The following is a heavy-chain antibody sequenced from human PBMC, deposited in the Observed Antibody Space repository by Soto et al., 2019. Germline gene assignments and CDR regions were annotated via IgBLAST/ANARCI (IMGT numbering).Heavy chain of an antibody. V-gene: IGHV4-30-4*01. CDR1: CGSISSGDYY. J-gene: IGHJ4*02. CDR2: IYYSGST. CDR3: ATGSGYYYSDY. Sequence: TSETLSLTCTVSCGSISSGDYYWSWIRQPPGKGLEWIGYIYYSGSTYYNPSLKSRVTISVDTSKNQFSLKLSSVTAADTAVYYCATGSGYYYSDYWGQGTLVTVSS. D-gene: IGHD3-22*01.